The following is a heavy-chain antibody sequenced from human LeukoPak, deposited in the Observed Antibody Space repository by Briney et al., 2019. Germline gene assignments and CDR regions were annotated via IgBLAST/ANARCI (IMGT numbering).Heavy chain of an antibody. CDR3: AKEGDYYYYYYMDV. CDR1: GFTFSSYA. V-gene: IGHV3-23*01. CDR2: ISGSGGST. J-gene: IGHJ6*03. Sequence: GGSLRLSFAASGFTFSSYAMSWVRQAPGEGLEWVSAISGSGGSTYYADSVKGRFTISRDNSKNTLYLQMNSLRAEDTAVYYCAKEGDYYYYYYMDVWGKGTTVTVSS.